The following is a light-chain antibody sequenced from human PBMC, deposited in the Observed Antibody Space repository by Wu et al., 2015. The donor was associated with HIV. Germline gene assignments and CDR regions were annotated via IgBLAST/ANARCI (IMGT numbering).Light chain of an antibody. J-gene: IGKJ2*01. CDR3: QHYNNWPHT. CDR1: QSISSN. CDR2: GAS. V-gene: IGKV3-15*01. Sequence: EIVMTQSPATLSVSPGERATLSCRASQSISSNLAWSQQRPGQAPRLLICGASTRATGIPATFSGSGSGTEFTLTISSMQSEYFAVYYCQHYNNWPHTFGQGTKLEIK.